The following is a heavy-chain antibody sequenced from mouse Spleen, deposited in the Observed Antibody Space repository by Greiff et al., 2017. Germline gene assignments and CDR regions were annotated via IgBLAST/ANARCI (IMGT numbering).Heavy chain of an antibody. D-gene: IGHD2-1*01. CDR3: ARWGYGIFAY. Sequence: EVQLQQSGPELVKPGASVKISCKASGYSFTGYYMNWVKQSPEKSLEWIGEINPSTGGTTYNQKFKAKATLTVDKSSSTAYMQLKSLTSEDSAVYYCARWGYGIFAYWGQGTLVTVSA. V-gene: IGHV1-42*01. CDR1: GYSFTGYY. J-gene: IGHJ3*01. CDR2: INPSTGGT.